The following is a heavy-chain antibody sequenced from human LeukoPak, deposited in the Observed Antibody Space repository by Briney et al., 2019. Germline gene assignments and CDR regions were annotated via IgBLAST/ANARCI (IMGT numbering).Heavy chain of an antibody. J-gene: IGHJ5*02. CDR1: GDSMSSQY. Sequence: SETLSLTSTVSGDSMSSQYWSWIRQSPGKGLEWIGYIYSGSTSYNPSLKSRVTISVDTSKNQFSLKLSSVTTAEPAVYYCAMGAFYDSSGYYRWGQGTLVTVSS. D-gene: IGHD3-22*01. CDR2: IYSGST. V-gene: IGHV4-59*11. CDR3: AMGAFYDSSGYYR.